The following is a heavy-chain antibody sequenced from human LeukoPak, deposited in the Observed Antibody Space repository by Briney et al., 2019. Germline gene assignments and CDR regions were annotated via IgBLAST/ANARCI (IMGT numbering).Heavy chain of an antibody. CDR1: GGTFSSYA. CDR2: IIPIFGTA. V-gene: IGHV1-69*05. Sequence: SVKVSCKASGGTFSSYAISWVRQAPGQGLEWMGGIIPIFGTANYAQKFQGRVTITTDESTSTAYMELSSLRSEDTAVYYCTKKGYYDSSGYLGNDAFDIWGRGTMVTVSS. D-gene: IGHD3-22*01. CDR3: TKKGYYDSSGYLGNDAFDI. J-gene: IGHJ3*02.